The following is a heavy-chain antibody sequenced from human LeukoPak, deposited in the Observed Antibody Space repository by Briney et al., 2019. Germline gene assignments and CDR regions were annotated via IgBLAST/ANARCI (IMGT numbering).Heavy chain of an antibody. J-gene: IGHJ4*02. CDR1: GGTFISYA. D-gene: IGHD3-3*01. CDR2: IIPIFGTA. CDR3: ARASNANYDFWSGPDFDY. V-gene: IGHV1-69*05. Sequence: SVKVSCKASGGTFISYAISGVGQAPGQGLEGRGGIIPIFGTANHAQKFQGRVTITTDESTSTAYMELSSLRSEDTAVYYCARASNANYDFWSGPDFDYWGQGTLVTVSS.